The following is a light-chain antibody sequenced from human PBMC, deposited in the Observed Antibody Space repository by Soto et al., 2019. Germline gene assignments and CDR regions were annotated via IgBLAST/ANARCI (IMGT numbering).Light chain of an antibody. J-gene: IGKJ1*01. CDR2: AAS. CDR3: HQYNSWPWT. Sequence: ETVMTQSPVTLSVSPGDTATVSCRASQRVSSHLAWYQQKPGQAPRLLIYAASTRATGIPVRFSGSGSETEFTLTIRSLQSEDFALYYCHQYNSWPWTFGQGTKVDIK. V-gene: IGKV3-15*01. CDR1: QRVSSH.